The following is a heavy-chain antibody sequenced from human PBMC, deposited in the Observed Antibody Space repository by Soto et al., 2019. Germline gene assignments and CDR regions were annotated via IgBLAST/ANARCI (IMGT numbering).Heavy chain of an antibody. CDR3: ATGGYNWNDFGQ. CDR2: MSPNSGNT. Sequence: WASVRFCKASGFRFTSYDINWVRQATGQGLEWMGWMSPNSGNTAYAQNFQGRVTMTRNTSIGTAYMELSSLRSDDTAVYYCATGGYNWNDFGQWGQGTLVTVSS. V-gene: IGHV1-8*02. J-gene: IGHJ4*02. D-gene: IGHD1-20*01. CDR1: GFRFTSYD.